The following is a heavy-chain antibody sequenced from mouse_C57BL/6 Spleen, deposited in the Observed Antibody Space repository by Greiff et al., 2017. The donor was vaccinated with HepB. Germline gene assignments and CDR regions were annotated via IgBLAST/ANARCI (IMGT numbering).Heavy chain of an antibody. CDR3: ARMDSNYVGYAMDY. J-gene: IGHJ4*01. CDR1: GYTFTDYN. Sequence: EVQLQQSGPELVKPGASVKIPCKASGYTFTDYNMDWVKQSHGKSLEWIGDINPNNGGTIYNQKFKGKATLTVDKSSSTAYMELRSLTSEDTAVYYCARMDSNYVGYAMDYWGQGTSVTVSS. D-gene: IGHD2-5*01. V-gene: IGHV1-18*01. CDR2: INPNNGGT.